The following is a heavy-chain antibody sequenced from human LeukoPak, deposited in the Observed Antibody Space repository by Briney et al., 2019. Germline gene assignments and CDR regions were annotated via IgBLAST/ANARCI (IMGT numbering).Heavy chain of an antibody. CDR2: IWFDGSHE. V-gene: IGHV3-33*06. CDR1: GLAFNSYV. J-gene: IGHJ3*01. D-gene: IGHD3-10*01. CDR3: AKEVAFGAGAYDV. Sequence: GGSLRLSCAASGLAFNSYVIHWVRQAPGKGLEWVAIIWFDGSHEDYVDSVRGRFTISRDNSRNTMYLQMNSLRVEDTALYFCAKEVAFGAGAYDVWGQGTRVTVSS.